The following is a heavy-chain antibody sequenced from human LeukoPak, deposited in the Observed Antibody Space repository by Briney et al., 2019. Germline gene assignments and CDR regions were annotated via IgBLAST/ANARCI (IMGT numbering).Heavy chain of an antibody. CDR3: ATELIYRAGTDY. J-gene: IGHJ4*02. CDR2: ISWNSINI. D-gene: IGHD6-13*01. V-gene: IGHV3-9*01. CDR1: GITFDDYA. Sequence: GGSLRLSCAASGITFDDYAMHWVRQAPGKGLEWVSGISWNSINIGYADSVKGRFTISRDNAKNSLYLQMNSLRAEDTALYYCATELIYRAGTDYWGQGTLVTVSS.